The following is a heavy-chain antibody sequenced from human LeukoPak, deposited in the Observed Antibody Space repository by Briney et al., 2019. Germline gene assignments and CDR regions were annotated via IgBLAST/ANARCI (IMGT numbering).Heavy chain of an antibody. D-gene: IGHD2-2*01. CDR3: ARDQDAIVVVPAALHP. CDR1: GFTFSSYG. J-gene: IGHJ5*02. V-gene: IGHV3-33*01. CDR2: IWYDGSNK. Sequence: GGSLRLSCAASGFTFSSYGMHWVRPAPGKGREWVAVIWYDGSNKYYADSVKGRFTISRDNSKNTLYLQMNSLRAEDTAVYYCARDQDAIVVVPAALHPWGQGTLVTVSS.